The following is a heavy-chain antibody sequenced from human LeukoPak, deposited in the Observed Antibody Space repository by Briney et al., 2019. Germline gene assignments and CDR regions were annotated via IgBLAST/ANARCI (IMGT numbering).Heavy chain of an antibody. CDR1: GGSISSYY. CDR2: IYYNGST. V-gene: IGHV4-59*08. Sequence: SETLSLTCTVSGGSISSYYWSWIRQPPGKGLEWIGYIYYNGSTKYNPSLKSRVTISVDTSKNQFALKLSSVTAADTAVYYCARGRGSGSHFDYWGQGTLVTVSS. J-gene: IGHJ4*02. D-gene: IGHD3-10*01. CDR3: ARGRGSGSHFDY.